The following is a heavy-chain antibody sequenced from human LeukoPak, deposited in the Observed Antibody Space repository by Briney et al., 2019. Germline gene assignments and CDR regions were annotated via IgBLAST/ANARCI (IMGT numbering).Heavy chain of an antibody. V-gene: IGHV4-4*09. D-gene: IGHD6-13*01. CDR3: ARHYSRSSSWYNWCDP. CDR2: IYTGGSH. J-gene: IGHJ5*02. CDR1: GGSISSYY. Sequence: SETLSLTCTVSGGSISSYYWSWIRQPPGKGLEWIGYIYTGGSHNYIPTLRSRVTISVDTSKKQFSVKLSSVTAADTAVYYCARHYSRSSSWYNWCDPWGQGTLVTVSS.